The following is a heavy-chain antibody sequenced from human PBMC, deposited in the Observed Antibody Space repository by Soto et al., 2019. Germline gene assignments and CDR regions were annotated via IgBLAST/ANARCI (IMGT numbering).Heavy chain of an antibody. Sequence: SESLSLTCAVYGGSFSGYYWSWIRKPPGKGLEWIGEINHSGSTNYNPSLKSRVTISVDTSKNQFSLKLSSVTAADTAVYYCARASYYCGSGELDVWRKGTTVTVSS. J-gene: IGHJ6*04. V-gene: IGHV4-34*01. CDR2: INHSGST. CDR1: GGSFSGYY. CDR3: ARASYYCGSGELDV. D-gene: IGHD3-10*01.